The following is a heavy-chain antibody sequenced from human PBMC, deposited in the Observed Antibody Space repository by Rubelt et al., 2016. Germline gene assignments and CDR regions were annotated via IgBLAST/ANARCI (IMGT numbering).Heavy chain of an antibody. D-gene: IGHD3-10*01. CDR1: GGSISSGGYY. CDR3: ARWDHTIQGHNFDY. J-gene: IGHJ4*02. CDR2: IYYSGST. V-gene: IGHV4-31*03. Sequence: QVQLQESGPGLVKPSQTLSLTCTVSGGSISSGGYYWSWIRQHPGKGLEWIGYIYYSGSTYYNPSLKSRVTISVDTSKNQFSLKLSSVTAADTAVYYCARWDHTIQGHNFDYWGQGTLVTVSS.